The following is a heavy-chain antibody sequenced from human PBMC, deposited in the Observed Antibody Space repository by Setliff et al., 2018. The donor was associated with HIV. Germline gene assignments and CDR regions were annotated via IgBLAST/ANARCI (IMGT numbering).Heavy chain of an antibody. J-gene: IGHJ5*02. CDR2: IYYSGST. CDR1: GGSISSGDYY. CDR3: ARGINVNGNPSYIRFDP. V-gene: IGHV4-30-4*08. D-gene: IGHD1-1*01. Sequence: TSETLSLTCTVSGGSISSGDYYWSWIRQPPGKGLEWIGYIYYSGSTYYNPSLKSRVTISVDTSKNQFSLKLSSVTAADTAVYYCARGINVNGNPSYIRFDPWGQGTLVTVSS.